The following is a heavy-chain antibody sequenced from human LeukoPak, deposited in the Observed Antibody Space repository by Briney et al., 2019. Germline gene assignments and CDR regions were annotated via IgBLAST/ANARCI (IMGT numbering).Heavy chain of an antibody. CDR1: GGTFSSYA. V-gene: IGHV1-18*01. D-gene: IGHD2-2*01. J-gene: IGHJ4*02. Sequence: ASVKVSCKASGGTFSSYAISWVRQAPGQGLEWMGWISAYNGNTNYAQKLQGRVTMTTDTSTSTAYMELRSLRSDDTAVYYCARSPRYCSSTSCHPYYFDYWGQGTLVTVSS. CDR3: ARSPRYCSSTSCHPYYFDY. CDR2: ISAYNGNT.